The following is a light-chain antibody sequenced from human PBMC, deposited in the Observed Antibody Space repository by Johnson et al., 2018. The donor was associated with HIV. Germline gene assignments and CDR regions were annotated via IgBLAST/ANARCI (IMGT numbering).Light chain of an antibody. V-gene: IGLV1-51*02. Sequence: QSLLTQPPSVSAAPGQKVTISCSGSSSNIGKNHVSWYQQFPGTAPKLLVYEDDKRPSGIPDRFSGSKSGTSATLGITGLQTGDEADYYCGTWDSSLSSYVFGTGTKVTVL. CDR2: EDD. CDR3: GTWDSSLSSYV. CDR1: SSNIGKNH. J-gene: IGLJ1*01.